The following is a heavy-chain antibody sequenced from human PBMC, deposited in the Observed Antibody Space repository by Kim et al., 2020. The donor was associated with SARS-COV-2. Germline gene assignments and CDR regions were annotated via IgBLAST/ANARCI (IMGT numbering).Heavy chain of an antibody. CDR2: PDGSEK. Sequence: PDGSEKYYVDSVKGRFTISRDNAKNSLYLQMESLRAEDTAVYYCERDYDYWGQGTLVTVSS. CDR3: ERDYDY. J-gene: IGHJ4*02. V-gene: IGHV3-7*03.